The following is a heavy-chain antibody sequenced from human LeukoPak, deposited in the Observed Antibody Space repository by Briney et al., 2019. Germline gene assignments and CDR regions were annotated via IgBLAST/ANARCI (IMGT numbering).Heavy chain of an antibody. J-gene: IGHJ3*02. Sequence: ASVKVSCKASGYTFTNYDINWVRQATGQGLEWLGWMNPNSGNTGYAQKLQDRVTLTRDTSISTAYMELSSLRSEDTAVYYCAGGHYYDSSGYHLSALDIWGQGTMVTVSS. CDR2: MNPNSGNT. CDR3: AGGHYYDSSGYHLSALDI. D-gene: IGHD3-22*01. CDR1: GYTFTNYD. V-gene: IGHV1-8*03.